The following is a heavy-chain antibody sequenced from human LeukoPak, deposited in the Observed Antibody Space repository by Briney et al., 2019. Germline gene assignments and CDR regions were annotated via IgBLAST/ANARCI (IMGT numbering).Heavy chain of an antibody. Sequence: PSETLSLTCTVSGGSISDYYWSWIRQPPGKGLECIGYVHYSGSTNYNPSLKSRVTISVDTSKNQFSLKLSSVTAADTAVYYCARGLSGWFFDYWGQGTLVTVSS. CDR3: ARGLSGWFFDY. CDR1: GGSISDYY. D-gene: IGHD6-19*01. CDR2: VHYSGST. V-gene: IGHV4-59*12. J-gene: IGHJ4*02.